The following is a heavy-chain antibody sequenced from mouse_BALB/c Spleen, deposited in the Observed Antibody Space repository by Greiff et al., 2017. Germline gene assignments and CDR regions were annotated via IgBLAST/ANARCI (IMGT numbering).Heavy chain of an antibody. CDR2: ISYSGST. V-gene: IGHV3-8*02. Sequence: EVQLQQSGPSLVKPSQTLSLTCSVTGDSITSGYWNWIRKFPGNKLEYMGYISYSGSTYYNPSLKSRISITRDTSKNQYYLQLNSVTTEDTATYYCAREGTYGNPFAYWGQGTLVTVSA. D-gene: IGHD2-1*01. J-gene: IGHJ3*01. CDR1: GDSITSGY. CDR3: AREGTYGNPFAY.